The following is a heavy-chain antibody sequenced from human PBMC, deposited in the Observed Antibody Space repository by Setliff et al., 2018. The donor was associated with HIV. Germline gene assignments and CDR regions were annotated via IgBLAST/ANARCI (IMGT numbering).Heavy chain of an antibody. CDR2: ISAYNGNT. CDR1: GYRFSSYG. Sequence: ASVKVSCKASGYRFSSYGISWVRQAPGQGLEWMGWISAYNGNTKYTQKFQGRVTMTTDTSTSTAYMELRSLRSDDTAVYYCARGVDGSYRKFFDNWGQGTLVTVSS. V-gene: IGHV1-18*01. J-gene: IGHJ4*02. D-gene: IGHD1-26*01. CDR3: ARGVDGSYRKFFDN.